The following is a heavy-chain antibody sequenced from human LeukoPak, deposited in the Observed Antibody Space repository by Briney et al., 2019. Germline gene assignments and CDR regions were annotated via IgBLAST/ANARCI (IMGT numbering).Heavy chain of an antibody. CDR2: IYYSGST. V-gene: IGHV4-39*01. Sequence: PSETLSLTCTLSGGSISSSSYYWGWIRQPPGKGLEWIGSIYYSGSTYYNPSLKSRVTISVDTSRNQFSLKLSSVTAADTAVYYCARHMIVVVSAGTQYFQHWGQGTLVTVSS. CDR1: GGSISSSSYY. D-gene: IGHD3-22*01. CDR3: ARHMIVVVSAGTQYFQH. J-gene: IGHJ1*01.